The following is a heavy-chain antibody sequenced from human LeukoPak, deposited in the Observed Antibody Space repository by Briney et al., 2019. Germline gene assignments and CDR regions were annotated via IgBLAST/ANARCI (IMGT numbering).Heavy chain of an antibody. V-gene: IGHV3-30*18. D-gene: IGHD1-26*01. CDR1: GFTFSSYG. CDR3: AKGVGSTGSYFDY. J-gene: IGHJ4*02. Sequence: GGSLRLSCAASGFTFSSYGIHWVRQAPGKGLEWVAVISYDGSTIYYADSVKGRFTISRDNSKDTLYLQMNSLRADDTAVYYCAKGVGSTGSYFDYWGQGTLVTVS. CDR2: ISYDGSTI.